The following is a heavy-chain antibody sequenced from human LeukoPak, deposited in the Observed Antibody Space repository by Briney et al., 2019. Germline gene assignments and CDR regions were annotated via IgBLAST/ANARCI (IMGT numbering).Heavy chain of an antibody. CDR1: GYSISSGYQ. CDR3: ARVSSGWYLGNYFDY. J-gene: IGHJ4*02. Sequence: SETLSLTCTVSGYSISSGYQWGWIRQPPGKGLEWIGNIYHSGTTYYSPSLKSRVTISVDTSKNQFSLKLSSVTAADTAVYYCARVSSGWYLGNYFDYWGQGTLVTVSS. V-gene: IGHV4-38-2*02. CDR2: IYHSGTT. D-gene: IGHD6-19*01.